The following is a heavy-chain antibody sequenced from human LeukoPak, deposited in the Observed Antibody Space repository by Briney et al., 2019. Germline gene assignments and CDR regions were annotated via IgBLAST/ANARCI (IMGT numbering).Heavy chain of an antibody. Sequence: PGGSLRLSCAASGFTFSSYAMSWVRQAPGKGLEWVSAISGSGGSTYYADSVKGRFTISRDNSKNTLYLQMNSLRAEDTAVYYCARGQVPLAYCGGDCYDYWGQGTLVTVSS. CDR3: ARGQVPLAYCGGDCYDY. CDR1: GFTFSSYA. V-gene: IGHV3-23*01. J-gene: IGHJ4*02. D-gene: IGHD2-21*01. CDR2: ISGSGGST.